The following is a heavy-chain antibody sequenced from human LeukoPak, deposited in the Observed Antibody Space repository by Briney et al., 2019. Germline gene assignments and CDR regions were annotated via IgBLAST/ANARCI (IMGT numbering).Heavy chain of an antibody. Sequence: GSLRLSCAASGFTFSDYYMSWIRQAPGKGLEWVSYISSSSSYTNYADSVKGRFTISRDNAKNSLYLQMNSLRAEDTAVYYCARDLGSYGMDVWGQGTTVTVSS. D-gene: IGHD2-2*03. CDR2: ISSSSSYT. CDR3: ARDLGSYGMDV. V-gene: IGHV3-11*06. CDR1: GFTFSDYY. J-gene: IGHJ6*02.